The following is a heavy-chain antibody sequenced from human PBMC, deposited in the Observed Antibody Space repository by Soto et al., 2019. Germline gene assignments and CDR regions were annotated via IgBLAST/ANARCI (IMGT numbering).Heavy chain of an antibody. CDR1: GGSISSGDYY. V-gene: IGHV4-30-4*01. CDR2: IYYSGST. D-gene: IGHD1-26*01. Sequence: QVQLQESGPGLVKPSQTLSLTCTVSGGSISSGDYYWSWIRQPPGKGLEWIGYIYYSGSTYYHPSLKSRVTISVDTSKNQSSLKLSSVTAADTAVDDCARAGNSGSQSFDYWGQGTLVTVSS. CDR3: ARAGNSGSQSFDY. J-gene: IGHJ4*02.